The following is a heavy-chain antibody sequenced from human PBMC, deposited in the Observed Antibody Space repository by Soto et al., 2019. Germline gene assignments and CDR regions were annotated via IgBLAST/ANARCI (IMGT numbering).Heavy chain of an antibody. CDR1: GFSLTTSGAA. V-gene: IGHV2-5*02. CDR3: GRRATLTVFGLVINNGIWFDP. CDR2: IYWDDDK. J-gene: IGHJ5*02. Sequence: QITLKESGPTLVRPTETLTLTCTFSGFSLTTSGAAVGWIRQPPGKDLEWLALIYWDDDKRYRPSLKTRLSITTDTSRNQVVLRLADVDPADTATYYCGRRATLTVFGLVINNGIWFDPWGPGTLVTVSS. D-gene: IGHD3-3*01.